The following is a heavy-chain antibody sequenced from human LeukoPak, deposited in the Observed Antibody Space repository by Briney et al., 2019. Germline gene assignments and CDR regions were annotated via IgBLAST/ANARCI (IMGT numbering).Heavy chain of an antibody. J-gene: IGHJ4*02. V-gene: IGHV4-61*02. CDR2: IYSSGTT. D-gene: IGHD3-22*01. CDR1: GGSINSGNNY. CDR3: AREGGSYDSSGYYSLYYYFDY. Sequence: SETLSLTCTVSGGSINSGNNYWSWIRQPAGKGLEWIGRIYSSGTTTYNPSLKSRVTISVDTSKNQFSLKLSSVTAADTAVYYCAREGGSYDSSGYYSLYYYFDYWGQGTLVTVSS.